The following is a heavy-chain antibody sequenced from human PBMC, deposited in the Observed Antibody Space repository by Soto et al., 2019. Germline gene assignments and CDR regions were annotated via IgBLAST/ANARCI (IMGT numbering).Heavy chain of an antibody. CDR2: ISTYNGNT. J-gene: IGHJ6*02. CDR1: GYTFTTYD. D-gene: IGHD2-8*01. Sequence: QVQLVQSGAEVKKPGASVKVSCKASGYTFTTYDISWVRQAPGQGLEWMGRISTYNGNTNYPQSLQGRLTMTSDTSTTTAYMELRNLRSDDPAVYYCARDPYHVPMVNAPNLYGMDVWGQGTTVTVSS. CDR3: ARDPYHVPMVNAPNLYGMDV. V-gene: IGHV1-18*01.